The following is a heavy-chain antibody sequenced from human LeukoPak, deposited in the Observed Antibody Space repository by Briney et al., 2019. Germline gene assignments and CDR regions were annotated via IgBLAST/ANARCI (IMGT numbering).Heavy chain of an antibody. CDR3: ARSRPTYAFDI. J-gene: IGHJ3*02. CDR2: ISSSGRTI. Sequence: GGSLRLSCAASGFTFSDYYMSWIRQAPGKGLEGVSYISSSGRTIYYADSVKGRFTISRDNAKKSLYLQMNSLRAEDTAVYYCARSRPTYAFDIWGQGTMVTVSS. CDR1: GFTFSDYY. V-gene: IGHV3-11*04.